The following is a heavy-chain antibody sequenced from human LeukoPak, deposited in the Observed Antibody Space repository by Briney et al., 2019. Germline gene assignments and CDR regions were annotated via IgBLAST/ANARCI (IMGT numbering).Heavy chain of an antibody. CDR3: ARDGAGSSYHDAFDI. CDR1: GFTFKNYG. D-gene: IGHD5-18*01. Sequence: ASVKVSCKASGFTFKNYGINWVRQAPGQGLDWMGWIKTDTGNPTYAQGFTGRFFFSLDTSVTTAYLEIGRLKAEDTAVYYCARDGAGSSYHDAFDIWGQGTMVTVSS. J-gene: IGHJ3*02. CDR2: IKTDTGNP. V-gene: IGHV7-4-1*01.